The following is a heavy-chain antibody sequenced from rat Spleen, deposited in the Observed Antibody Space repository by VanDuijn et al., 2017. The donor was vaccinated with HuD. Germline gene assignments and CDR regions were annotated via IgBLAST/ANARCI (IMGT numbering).Heavy chain of an antibody. D-gene: IGHD1-11*01. V-gene: IGHV5-29*01. CDR2: ISYDGGRN. CDR3: ARPTEGIAWFVY. CDR1: GFTFSNYG. J-gene: IGHJ3*01. Sequence: EVQLVESGGGLVQPGRSLKLSCAASGFTFSNYGMAWVRQAPTKGLEWVATISYDGGRNFYRDSVKGRFTISRDIAKSILFLEMDSLRSEDTATYYCARPTEGIAWFVYWGQGTLVTVSS.